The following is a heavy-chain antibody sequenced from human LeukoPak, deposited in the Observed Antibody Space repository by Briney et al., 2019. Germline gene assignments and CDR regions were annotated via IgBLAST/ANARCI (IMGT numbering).Heavy chain of an antibody. CDR2: ISAYNGNT. J-gene: IGHJ3*02. V-gene: IGHV1-18*01. D-gene: IGHD3-22*01. Sequence: ASVKVSCKASGYTFTCYGISWVRPAPGQGLEWMGWISAYNGNTNYAQKLQGRVTMTRNTSISTAYMELSSLRSEDTAVYYCARGQGYYDTLDAFDIWGQGTMVTVSS. CDR3: ARGQGYYDTLDAFDI. CDR1: GYTFTCYG.